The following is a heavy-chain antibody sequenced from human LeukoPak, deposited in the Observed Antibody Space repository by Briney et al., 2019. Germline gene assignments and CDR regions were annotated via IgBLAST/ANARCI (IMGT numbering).Heavy chain of an antibody. D-gene: IGHD2/OR15-2a*01. CDR2: INHSGST. V-gene: IGHV4-34*01. J-gene: IGHJ4*02. CDR1: GGSFSGYY. Sequence: SETLSLTCAVYGGSFSGYYWSWIRQPPGKGLEWIGEINHSGSTYYNPSLKSRVTISVDTSKNQFSLKLISVTAADTAVYYCARKFQYFDLPDYWGQGTLVTVSS. CDR3: ARKFQYFDLPDY.